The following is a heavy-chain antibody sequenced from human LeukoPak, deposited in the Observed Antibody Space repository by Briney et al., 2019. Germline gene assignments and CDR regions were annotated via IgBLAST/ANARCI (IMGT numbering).Heavy chain of an antibody. J-gene: IGHJ6*03. CDR3: ARAPYYYDSSGYPYYYYYYMDV. V-gene: IGHV4-61*02. Sequence: SQTLSLTCTVSGGSISSGSYYWSWIRQPAGKGLEWIGRIYTSGSTNYNPSLKSRVTISVDTSKNQFSLKMTSVTAADTAVYYCARAPYYYDSSGYPYYYYYYMDVWGKGTTVTISS. CDR1: GGSISSGSYY. CDR2: IYTSGST. D-gene: IGHD3-22*01.